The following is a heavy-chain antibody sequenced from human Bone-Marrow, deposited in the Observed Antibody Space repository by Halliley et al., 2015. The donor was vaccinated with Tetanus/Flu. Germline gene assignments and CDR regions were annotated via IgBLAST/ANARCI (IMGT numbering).Heavy chain of an antibody. V-gene: IGHV2-70*01. CDR2: IDSDDDK. CDR1: GFSLSTSGMC. D-gene: IGHD1-26*01. Sequence: LVKPTQTLTLTCTFSGFSLSTSGMCINWIRQPPGKALEWLALIDSDDDKYYSTSLTTRLTISKDTSKNQVVLTMTNMDPVDTATYYCARTEGGTYALDYWAREPWSPSPQ. J-gene: IGHJ4*02. CDR3: ARTEGGTYALDY.